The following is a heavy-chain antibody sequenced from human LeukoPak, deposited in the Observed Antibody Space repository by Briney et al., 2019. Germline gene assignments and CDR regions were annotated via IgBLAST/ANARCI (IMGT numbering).Heavy chain of an antibody. D-gene: IGHD3-16*01. J-gene: IGHJ6*03. CDR2: IYYSGST. CDR3: ARGVHLGGYYMDV. V-gene: IGHV4-34*01. CDR1: GGSFSGYY. Sequence: SETLSLTCAVYGGSFSGYYWSWIRQPPGKGLEWIGSIYYSGSTYYNPSLKSRVTISVDASKNQFSLKLSSVTAADTAVYYCARGVHLGGYYMDVWGKGTTVTVSS.